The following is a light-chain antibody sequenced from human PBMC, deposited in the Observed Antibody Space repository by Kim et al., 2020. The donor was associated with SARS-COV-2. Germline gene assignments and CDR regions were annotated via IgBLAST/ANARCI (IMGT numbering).Light chain of an antibody. J-gene: IGLJ3*02. V-gene: IGLV2-14*03. CDR2: DVS. CDR3: SSYTSSSTRV. CDR1: RSDVGGYNY. Sequence: GQSLTISCTGTRSDVGGYNYVSWYQQHPGKAPKLMIYDVSNRPSGVSNRFSGSKSGNTASLTISGLQAEDEADYYCSSYTSSSTRVFGGGTQLTVL.